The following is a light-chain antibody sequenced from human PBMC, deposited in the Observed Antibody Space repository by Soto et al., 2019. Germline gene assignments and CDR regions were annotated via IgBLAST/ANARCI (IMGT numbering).Light chain of an antibody. Sequence: DIQMTQSPSSLSASVGDRVTITFRVSQSISSYLNWYQQNPGKVPKLLIYAASSLQSGVPSGLCGSGSGTDCSESVRRVLGEDCAALDRYQGDRSPLLILGVGTKVDIK. CDR2: AAS. CDR1: QSISSY. J-gene: IGKJ4*01. V-gene: IGKV1-39*01. CDR3: YQGDRSPLLI.